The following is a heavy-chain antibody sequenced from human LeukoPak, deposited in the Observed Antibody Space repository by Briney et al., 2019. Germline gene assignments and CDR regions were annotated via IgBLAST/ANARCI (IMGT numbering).Heavy chain of an antibody. V-gene: IGHV3-7*03. J-gene: IGHJ6*02. CDR1: GFTFSQYS. D-gene: IGHD3-16*01. CDR3: ARGGGLDV. Sequence: PGGSLRLSCAASGFTFSQYSMTWVRQAPGKGLEWVASINHNGNVNYYVDSVKGRFTISRDNAKNSLYLQMSNLRAEDTAVYFCARGGGLDVWGQGATVTVSS. CDR2: INHNGNVN.